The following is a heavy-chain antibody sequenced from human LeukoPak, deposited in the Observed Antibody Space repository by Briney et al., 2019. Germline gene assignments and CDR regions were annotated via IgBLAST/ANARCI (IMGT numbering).Heavy chain of an antibody. V-gene: IGHV4-34*01. CDR1: GGSFSGYY. CDR3: ARSRASYYDFWSGYTNGGYYFDY. D-gene: IGHD3-3*01. Sequence: SETLSLTCAVYGGSFSGYYWSWIRQPPGKGLEWIGEINHSGSTNYNPSLKSRVTISVDTSKNQFSLKLSSVTAADTAVYYCARSRASYYDFWSGYTNGGYYFDYWGQGTRVTVSS. CDR2: INHSGST. J-gene: IGHJ4*02.